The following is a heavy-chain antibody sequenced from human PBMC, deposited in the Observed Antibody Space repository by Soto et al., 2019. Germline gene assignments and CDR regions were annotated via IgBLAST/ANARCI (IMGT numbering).Heavy chain of an antibody. CDR1: GGSISSGGYY. CDR2: IYYSGST. D-gene: IGHD3-16*02. V-gene: IGHV4-31*03. CDR3: AREAYIWGSYRGGRAFDI. Sequence: QVQLQESGPGLVKPSQTLSLTCTVSGGSISSGGYYWSWIRQHPGKGLEWIGYIYYSGSTYYNPSLKSRVTISVDTSKNQFSLKLSSVTAADTAVYYCAREAYIWGSYRGGRAFDIWGQGTMVTVSS. J-gene: IGHJ3*02.